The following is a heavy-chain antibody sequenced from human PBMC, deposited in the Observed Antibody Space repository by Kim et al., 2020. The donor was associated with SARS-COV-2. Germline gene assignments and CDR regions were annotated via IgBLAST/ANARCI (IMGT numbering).Heavy chain of an antibody. Sequence: ASVKVSCKASGYTFTSYYMHWVRQAPGQGLEWMGIINPSGGSTSYAQKFQGRVTMTRDTSTSTVYMELSSLRSEDTAVYYCARDYGQLRYFDWLLSHYYYGMDVWGQGTTVTVSS. J-gene: IGHJ6*02. CDR1: GYTFTSYY. CDR2: INPSGGST. D-gene: IGHD3-9*01. CDR3: ARDYGQLRYFDWLLSHYYYGMDV. V-gene: IGHV1-46*01.